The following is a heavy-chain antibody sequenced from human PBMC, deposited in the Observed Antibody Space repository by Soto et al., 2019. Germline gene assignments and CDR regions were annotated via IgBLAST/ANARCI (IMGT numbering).Heavy chain of an antibody. D-gene: IGHD4-17*01. CDR2: ISGNGGRT. CDR1: GFSFSSNA. V-gene: IGHV3-23*01. J-gene: IGHJ4*01. Sequence: GGSLRPSCAASGFSFSSNAMSWVRQAPGKGLEWVSAISGNGGRTYYAVSVKGRFTISRDNSKNTLYLQMNSLRAEDTALYYCAKGSTTVTPLFDDWGQGTLVTVSS. CDR3: AKGSTTVTPLFDD.